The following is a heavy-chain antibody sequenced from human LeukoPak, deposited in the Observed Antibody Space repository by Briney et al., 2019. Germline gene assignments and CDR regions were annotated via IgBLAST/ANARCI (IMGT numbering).Heavy chain of an antibody. Sequence: GGSLRLSCATSGFIFNNYVVHWGRQAPGKGLEWVAATSFDGSNRYYADSVKGRFTISRDNSKNTLYLQLNSLRAEDTAVYYCAKDHLHVFGSGSYIDYWGQGTLVTVSS. CDR3: AKDHLHVFGSGSYIDY. V-gene: IGHV3-30*18. CDR1: GFIFNNYV. J-gene: IGHJ4*02. CDR2: TSFDGSNR. D-gene: IGHD3-10*01.